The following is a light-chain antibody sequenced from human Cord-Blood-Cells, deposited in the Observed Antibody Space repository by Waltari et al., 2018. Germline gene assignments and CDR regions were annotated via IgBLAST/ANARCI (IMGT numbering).Light chain of an antibody. CDR3: AAWDDSLSGRV. CDR1: RSNIGSNY. J-gene: IGLJ3*02. V-gene: IGLV1-47*01. CDR2: RNN. Sequence: QSVLPQPPSASGTPGQRVTIPCSGTRSNIGSNYVYWYQQLPGTAPKLLIYRNNQRPSGVPDRFSGSKSGTSASLAISGLRSEDEADYYCAAWDDSLSGRVFGGGTKLTVL.